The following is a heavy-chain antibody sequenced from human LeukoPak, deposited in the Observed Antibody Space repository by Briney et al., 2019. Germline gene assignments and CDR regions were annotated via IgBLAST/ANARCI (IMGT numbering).Heavy chain of an antibody. CDR1: GGTFSSYA. V-gene: IGHV1-69*13. CDR2: IIPIFGTA. Sequence: SVKVSCKASGGTFSSYAISWVRQAPGQGLEWMGGIIPIFGTANYAQKFQGRVTITADESTSTAYMELSSLRSEDTAVYYCARALYSGSYPRTPDYWGQGTLVTVSS. D-gene: IGHD1-26*01. CDR3: ARALYSGSYPRTPDY. J-gene: IGHJ4*02.